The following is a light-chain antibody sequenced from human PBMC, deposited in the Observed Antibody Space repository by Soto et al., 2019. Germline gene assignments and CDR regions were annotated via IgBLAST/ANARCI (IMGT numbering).Light chain of an antibody. J-gene: IGKJ4*01. CDR3: QQRNDWVT. CDR1: QTIDNK. Sequence: IVMTQSPATLSVSPGERATLSCRASQTIDNKLAWYQQRPGQAPRLLIYDASNRATGIPARFSGSGSGTDFILTISSLEPEDSGVYYCQQRNDWVTFGGGTKVEIK. V-gene: IGKV3-11*01. CDR2: DAS.